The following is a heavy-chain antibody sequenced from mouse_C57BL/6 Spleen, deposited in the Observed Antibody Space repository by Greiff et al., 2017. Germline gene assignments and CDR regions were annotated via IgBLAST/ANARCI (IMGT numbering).Heavy chain of an antibody. CDR2: IYPGSGST. J-gene: IGHJ3*01. CDR1: GYTFTSYW. V-gene: IGHV1-55*01. CDR3: ARSRLDYGSSPFAY. D-gene: IGHD1-1*01. Sequence: QVQLKQPGAELVKPGASVKMSCKASGYTFTSYWITWVKQRPGQGLEWIGDIYPGSGSTNYNEKFKSKATLTVDTSSSTAYMQLSSLTSEDSAVYYCARSRLDYGSSPFAYWGQGTLVTVSA.